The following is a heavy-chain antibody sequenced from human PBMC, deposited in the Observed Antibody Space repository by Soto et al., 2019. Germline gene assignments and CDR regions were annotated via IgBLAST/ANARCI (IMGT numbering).Heavy chain of an antibody. Sequence: KPSETLSLTCTVSGGSISSYYWSWIRQPPGKGLEWIGYIYYSGSTNYNPSLKSRVTISVDTSKNQFSLKLSSVTAAGTAVYYCARDSSSSGYYYYGMDVWGQGTTVTVSS. CDR1: GGSISSYY. D-gene: IGHD3-10*01. J-gene: IGHJ6*02. V-gene: IGHV4-59*01. CDR2: IYYSGST. CDR3: ARDSSSSGYYYYGMDV.